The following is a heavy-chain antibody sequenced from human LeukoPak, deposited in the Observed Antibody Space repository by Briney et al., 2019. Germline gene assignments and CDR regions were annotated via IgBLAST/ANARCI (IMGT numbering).Heavy chain of an antibody. J-gene: IGHJ3*02. Sequence: GGSLRLSCAASGSTFSSYAMSWVRQAPGKGLEWVSAISGSGISAYYADSVKGRFTISRDNAKNSLYLQMNSLRAEDTAVYYCARVHSSALFSDAFDIWGQGTMVTVSS. D-gene: IGHD3-22*01. CDR1: GSTFSSYA. CDR2: ISGSGISA. V-gene: IGHV3-21*01. CDR3: ARVHSSALFSDAFDI.